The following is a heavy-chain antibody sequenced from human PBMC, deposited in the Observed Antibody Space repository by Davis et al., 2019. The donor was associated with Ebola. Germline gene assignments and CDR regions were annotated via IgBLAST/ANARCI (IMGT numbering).Heavy chain of an antibody. D-gene: IGHD4-17*01. J-gene: IGHJ4*02. V-gene: IGHV4-30-4*07. Sequence: LRLSCAVSGGSISSGGYSWSWIRQPPGKGLEWIGYNDYSGSTYYNPSLKSRVTISVDTSKYQFSLKLSSVTAADTAVYYCARGPGDNTLDYWGQGTLVTVSS. CDR1: GGSISSGGYS. CDR3: ARGPGDNTLDY. CDR2: NDYSGST.